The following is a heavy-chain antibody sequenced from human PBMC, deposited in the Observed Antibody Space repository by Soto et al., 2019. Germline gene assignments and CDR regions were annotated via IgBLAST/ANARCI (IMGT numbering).Heavy chain of an antibody. CDR3: TRNPPARGAFDI. J-gene: IGHJ3*02. CDR2: IRSKAYGGTT. V-gene: IGHV3-49*04. CDR1: GFTFSGSA. Sequence: LRLSCEASGFTFSGSAMHWVRQASGKGLEWVGFIRSKAYGGTTEYAASVKGRFTISRDDSKSIAYLQMNSLKTEDTAVYYCTRNPPARGAFDIWGQGTMVTVSS.